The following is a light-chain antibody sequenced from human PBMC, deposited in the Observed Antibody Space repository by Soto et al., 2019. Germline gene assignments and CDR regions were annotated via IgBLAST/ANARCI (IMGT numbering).Light chain of an antibody. V-gene: IGLV2-23*01. CDR3: CSYAGSIWV. CDR2: EGS. CDR1: SSDVGSYNL. J-gene: IGLJ3*02. Sequence: QSVLTQPASVSGSPGQSITISCTGTSSDVGSYNLVSWYQQHPGKAPKLMIYEGSKRPSGVSNRFSGSKSGNTASLTIAGVQAEDEADYYCCSYAGSIWVFGGGTKLTVL.